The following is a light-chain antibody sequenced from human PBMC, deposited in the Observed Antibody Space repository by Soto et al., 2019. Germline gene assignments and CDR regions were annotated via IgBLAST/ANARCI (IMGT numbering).Light chain of an antibody. CDR3: QQDGRPPLT. Sequence: EIVLTQSPGTLSLSPGERATLSCRASQSVSSSYLAWYQQKPGQAPRLLIYGASSRATGIPDRFSGSGSGTDFALTISRRGAEDFAVYYCQQDGRPPLTFGGGTKVEIK. V-gene: IGKV3-20*01. J-gene: IGKJ4*02. CDR2: GAS. CDR1: QSVSSSY.